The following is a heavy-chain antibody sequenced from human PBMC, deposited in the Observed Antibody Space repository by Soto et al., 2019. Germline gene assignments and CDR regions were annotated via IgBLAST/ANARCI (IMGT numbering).Heavy chain of an antibody. V-gene: IGHV3-23*01. D-gene: IGHD4-4*01. CDR2: ISARGGSS. Sequence: DVQLLESGGGLVQPEGSLRLSCAASGFSFSSYAMVWVRQAPGKGLEWVSVISARGGSSYFADSVKGRFTISRDNSKKVLSLEMNSLRAEDTAIYFCAKGSIEYSASVDNWGQGTLVLVSS. CDR3: AKGSIEYSASVDN. CDR1: GFSFSSYA. J-gene: IGHJ4*02.